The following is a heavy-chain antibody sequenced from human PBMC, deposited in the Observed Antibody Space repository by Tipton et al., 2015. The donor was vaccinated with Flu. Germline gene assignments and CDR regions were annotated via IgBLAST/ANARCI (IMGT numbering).Heavy chain of an antibody. CDR3: ARDYGGSIWTYFDY. D-gene: IGHD6-13*01. Sequence: TLSLTCTVSGGFVSSYYWNWIRQPPGKGLEWIGRIYTSGSTNYNPSLKSRVTISADTSKNQFSLKLSSVTAADTAVYYCARDYGGSIWTYFDYWGQGTLVTVSS. J-gene: IGHJ4*02. CDR2: IYTSGST. V-gene: IGHV4-4*08. CDR1: GGFVSSYY.